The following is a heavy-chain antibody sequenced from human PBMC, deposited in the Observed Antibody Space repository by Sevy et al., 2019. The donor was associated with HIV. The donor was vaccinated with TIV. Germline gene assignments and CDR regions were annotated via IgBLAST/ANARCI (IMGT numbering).Heavy chain of an antibody. CDR1: GFTFSSYG. CDR3: ATKKIDRGYSYDTDY. J-gene: IGHJ4*02. Sequence: GGSLRLSCAASGFTFSSYGMHWVRQAPGKGLEWVAVISYNESNKFYADSVKGRFTISRDNSKNMLYLQMDNLRAEDTAVYYCATKKIDRGYSYDTDYWGQGTLVTVSS. CDR2: ISYNESNK. V-gene: IGHV3-30*03. D-gene: IGHD5-18*01.